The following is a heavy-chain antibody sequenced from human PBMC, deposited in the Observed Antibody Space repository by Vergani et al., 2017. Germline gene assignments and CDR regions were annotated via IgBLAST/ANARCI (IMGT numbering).Heavy chain of an antibody. CDR3: ARVMYRDEASTCYRLEGMDI. Sequence: QVQLEESGPGLVKPSETLSLTCTVSGGSFNTYYWSWIRQSPGKGLEWIGYIYSTVSTNYNSSLNSRVTMSLDTSKNQFSLKLSSVTAADTAVYFCARVMYRDEASTCYRLEGMDIWRQGATVTISS. CDR2: IYSTVST. CDR1: GGSFNTYY. V-gene: IGHV4-59*13. J-gene: IGHJ6*02. D-gene: IGHD2-21*01.